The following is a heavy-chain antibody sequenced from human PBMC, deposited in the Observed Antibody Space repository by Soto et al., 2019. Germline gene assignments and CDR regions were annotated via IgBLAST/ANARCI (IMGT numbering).Heavy chain of an antibody. D-gene: IGHD2-21*01. J-gene: IGHJ5*02. CDR1: GGSFNPNY. Sequence: SETLSLTCTVSGGSFNPNYWSWIRQPPGKGLEWVGYIYYGGTTSYNPSLKSRVTISLETSKSQFSLRLTSVTAADSAVYYCARLGAYYQSLAPWGPGTLVTVSS. CDR2: IYYGGTT. V-gene: IGHV4-59*08. CDR3: ARLGAYYQSLAP.